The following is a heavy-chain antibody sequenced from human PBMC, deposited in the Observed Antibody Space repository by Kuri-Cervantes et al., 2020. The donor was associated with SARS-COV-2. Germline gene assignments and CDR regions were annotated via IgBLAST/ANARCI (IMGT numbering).Heavy chain of an antibody. CDR2: IYHSGST. V-gene: IGHV4-38-2*01. CDR1: GFTFSSYA. CDR3: ARRLGDIVVVPAAISPQPEGRWFDP. Sequence: ESLKISCAASGFTFSSYAMSWVRQAPGKGLEWIGSIYHSGSTYYNPSLKSRVTISVDTSKNQFSLKLSSVTAADTAVYYCARRLGDIVVVPAAISPQPEGRWFDPWGQGTLVTVSS. D-gene: IGHD2-2*01. J-gene: IGHJ5*02.